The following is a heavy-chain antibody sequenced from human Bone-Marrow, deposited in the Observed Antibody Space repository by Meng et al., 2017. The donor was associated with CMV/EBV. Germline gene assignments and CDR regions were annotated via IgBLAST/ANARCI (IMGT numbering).Heavy chain of an antibody. V-gene: IGHV3-30-3*01. CDR3: ARDRIAAAAEYYYYGMDV. CDR1: GFTFSSFP. Sequence: GESLKISCATSGFTFSSFPMHWVRQAPGKGLQWLAIISSDGTDKRYTDSVRGRFTISRDNSENTLHLQVTTLRTEDTAVYYCARDRIAAAAEYYYYGMDVWGQGTTVTVSS. CDR2: ISSDGTDK. D-gene: IGHD6-13*01. J-gene: IGHJ6*02.